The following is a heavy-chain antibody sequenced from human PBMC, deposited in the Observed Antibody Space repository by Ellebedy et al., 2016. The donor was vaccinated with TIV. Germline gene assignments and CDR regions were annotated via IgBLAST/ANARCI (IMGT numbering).Heavy chain of an antibody. CDR2: INAGNGNT. J-gene: IGHJ4*02. D-gene: IGHD3-10*01. Sequence: ASVKVSCKASGYTFTSYAMHWVRQAPGQRLEWMGWINAGNGNTEYSQKFQGRVTITRDTSASTAYMELSSLRSEDTAVYYCARDLSSQTMVREVIMGFDYWGQGTLVTVSS. V-gene: IGHV1-3*01. CDR3: ARDLSSQTMVREVIMGFDY. CDR1: GYTFTSYA.